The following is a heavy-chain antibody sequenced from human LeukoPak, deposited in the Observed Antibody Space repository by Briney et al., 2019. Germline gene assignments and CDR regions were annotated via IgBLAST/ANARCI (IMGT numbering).Heavy chain of an antibody. CDR1: GGSISSYY. V-gene: IGHV4-59*12. CDR2: IYYSGST. Sequence: SETLSLTCTVSGGSISSYYWSWIRQPPGKGLEWIGYIYYSGSTNYNPSLKSRVTMSVDTSKNQFSLKLSSVTAADTAVYYCARDGYYYGSGIDYWGQGTLVTVSS. D-gene: IGHD3-10*01. CDR3: ARDGYYYGSGIDY. J-gene: IGHJ4*02.